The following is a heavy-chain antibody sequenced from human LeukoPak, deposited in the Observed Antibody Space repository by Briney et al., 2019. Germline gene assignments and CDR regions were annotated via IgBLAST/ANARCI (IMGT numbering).Heavy chain of an antibody. J-gene: IGHJ4*02. CDR1: GFTVSSNY. CDR3: ARQAGYTSRWSEY. CDR2: ISSSGSTI. Sequence: GGSLRLSCAASGFTVSSNYMSWIRQAPGKGLEWVSYISSSGSTINYADSVKGRFTISRDNTKNSLYLQMNSLRAEDTALYYCARQAGYTSRWSEYWGQGTLVTVSS. V-gene: IGHV3-11*04. D-gene: IGHD6-13*01.